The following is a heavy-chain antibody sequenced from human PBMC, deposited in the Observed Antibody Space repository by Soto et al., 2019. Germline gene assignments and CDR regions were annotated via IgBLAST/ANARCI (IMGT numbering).Heavy chain of an antibody. CDR3: ARGIVVAAAMALYDFYGMDV. CDR1: GYTFSDYY. V-gene: IGHV1-2*02. J-gene: IGHJ6*02. Sequence: ASVKVSCTAGGYTFSDYYIQWVRQAPGQGLEYMGWISPKSGGAAYAQKLRGRVTMTRDTSVNLAYLHLSSLTSDDTAVYYWARGIVVAAAMALYDFYGMDVRGQ. D-gene: IGHD2-2*01. CDR2: ISPKSGGA.